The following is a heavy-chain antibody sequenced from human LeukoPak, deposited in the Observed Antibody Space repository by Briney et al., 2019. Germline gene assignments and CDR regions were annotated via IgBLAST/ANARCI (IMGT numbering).Heavy chain of an antibody. V-gene: IGHV3-23*01. CDR3: AKDSPVATV. CDR1: GFTFSSYG. Sequence: GGSLRLSCAGAGFTFSSYGMSWVRQAPGKGLEWVSAIDGSGGSTYYTDSVKGRFTISRDNSKNTLYLQMNGLRVEDTAVYYCAKDSPVATVWGQGTLVIVSS. J-gene: IGHJ4*02. CDR2: IDGSGGST. D-gene: IGHD5-12*01.